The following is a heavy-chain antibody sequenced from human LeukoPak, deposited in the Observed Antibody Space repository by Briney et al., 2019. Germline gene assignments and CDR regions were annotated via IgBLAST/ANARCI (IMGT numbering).Heavy chain of an antibody. J-gene: IGHJ2*01. D-gene: IGHD5-18*01. CDR2: INHSGST. Sequence: NPSETLSLTCAVYGGSFSGYYWSWTRQPPGKGLEWIGEINHSGSTNYNPSLKSRVTISVDTSKNQFSLKLSSVTAADTAVYYCARWNRKYSYGLRYWYFDLWGRGTLVTVSS. CDR3: ARWNRKYSYGLRYWYFDL. V-gene: IGHV4-34*01. CDR1: GGSFSGYY.